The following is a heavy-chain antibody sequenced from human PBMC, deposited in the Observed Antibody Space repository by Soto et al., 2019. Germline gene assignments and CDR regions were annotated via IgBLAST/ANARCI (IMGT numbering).Heavy chain of an antibody. CDR3: SRDVVVGAKALNY. Sequence: GSLRLSCAASGFTFSNYWMTWVRQAPGKGLEWVANIKEDGSGKHYVDSVKGRFTISRDNAKNSLYLQMNSLRVEDTAVYFCSRDVVVGAKALNYWGQGALVTVSS. D-gene: IGHD2-15*01. V-gene: IGHV3-7*01. CDR1: GFTFSNYW. J-gene: IGHJ4*02. CDR2: IKEDGSGK.